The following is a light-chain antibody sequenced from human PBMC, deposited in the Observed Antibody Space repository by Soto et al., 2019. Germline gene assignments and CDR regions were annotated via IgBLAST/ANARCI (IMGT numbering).Light chain of an antibody. V-gene: IGKV1-39*01. CDR2: AAS. CDR1: QPISTY. CDR3: QQSHSPPLT. Sequence: DLQMTQSPSSLSASVGDRVTITCRASQPISTYLNWYQQKPGKAPTLLIYAASSLQSGVPSRFSGSASGTDFTLTISSLQPDDFATYFCQQSHSPPLTFGGGTKVEIK. J-gene: IGKJ4*01.